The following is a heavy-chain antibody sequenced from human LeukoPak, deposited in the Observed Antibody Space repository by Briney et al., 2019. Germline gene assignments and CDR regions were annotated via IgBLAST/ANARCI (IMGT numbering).Heavy chain of an antibody. CDR2: INPNSGGT. Sequence: ASVKVSCKASGYTFTGYYMHWVRQAPGQGLEWMGWINPNSGGTNYAQKFQGRVTMTRDTSISTAYMELSRLRSDDTAVYYCARRGHDWLTTYYYYYYYMDVWGKGTTVTVSS. V-gene: IGHV1-2*02. CDR3: ARRGHDWLTTYYYYYYYMDV. CDR1: GYTFTGYY. J-gene: IGHJ6*03. D-gene: IGHD4/OR15-4a*01.